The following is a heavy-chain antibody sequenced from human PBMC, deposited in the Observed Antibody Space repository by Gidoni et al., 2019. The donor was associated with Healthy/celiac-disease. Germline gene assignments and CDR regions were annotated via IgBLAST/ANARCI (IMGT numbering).Heavy chain of an antibody. CDR1: GFTFSSYC. CDR3: AKDRHSGSYYLGGLVGYFDY. CDR2: ISYDGSNK. V-gene: IGHV3-30*18. Sequence: QVQLVESGGGVVQPGRSLRLSCAASGFTFSSYCMHWVGQAPGKGLGGVAVISYDGSNKYYADAVKGRFTISRDNSKNTLYLQMNSLRAEDTAVYYCAKDRHSGSYYLGGLVGYFDYWGQGTLVTVSS. J-gene: IGHJ4*02. D-gene: IGHD1-26*01.